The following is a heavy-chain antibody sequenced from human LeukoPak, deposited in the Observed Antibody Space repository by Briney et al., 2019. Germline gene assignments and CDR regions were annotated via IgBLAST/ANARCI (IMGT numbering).Heavy chain of an antibody. V-gene: IGHV3-23*01. CDR1: GFTFSPYA. D-gene: IGHD1-26*01. CDR3: AKRPLGSSYYFDY. Sequence: SGGSLRLSCAASGFTFSPYAMSWVRQAPGKGLEWVSTISAGGGSSNYADSVKGRFTISRDNSKNTLYLQMNSLRAEDTAVYYCAKRPLGSSYYFDYWGQGTLVTVSS. CDR2: ISAGGGSS. J-gene: IGHJ4*02.